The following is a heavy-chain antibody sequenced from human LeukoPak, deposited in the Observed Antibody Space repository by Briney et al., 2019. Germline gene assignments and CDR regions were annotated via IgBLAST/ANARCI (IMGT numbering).Heavy chain of an antibody. D-gene: IGHD1-7*01. V-gene: IGHV3-53*01. J-gene: IGHJ4*02. CDR1: GFTFDDYG. Sequence: GGSLRLSCAASGFTFDDYGMSWVRQAPGKGLEWVSVIYSGGSTYYADSVKGRFTISRDNSKNTLYLQMNSLRAEDTAVYYCARGNWNYQVWGQGTLVTVSS. CDR2: IYSGGST. CDR3: ARGNWNYQV.